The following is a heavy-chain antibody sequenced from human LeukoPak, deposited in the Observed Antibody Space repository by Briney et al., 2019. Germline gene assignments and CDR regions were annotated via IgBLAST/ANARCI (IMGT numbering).Heavy chain of an antibody. D-gene: IGHD2-2*02. CDR2: ISSSSSYI. V-gene: IGHV3-21*01. CDR1: GFTFSSYS. J-gene: IGHJ6*02. Sequence: GGSLRLSCAASGFTFSSYSMNWVRPAPGKGLEWVSSISSSSSYIYYADSVKGRFTISRDNAKTSLYLQMNSLRAEDTAVYYCARLPVGYCSSTSCYTDYYYYGMDVWGQGTTVTVSS. CDR3: ARLPVGYCSSTSCYTDYYYYGMDV.